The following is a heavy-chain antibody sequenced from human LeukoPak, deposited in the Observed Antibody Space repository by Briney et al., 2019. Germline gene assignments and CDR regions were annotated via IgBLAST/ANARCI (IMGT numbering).Heavy chain of an antibody. V-gene: IGHV3-7*03. D-gene: IGHD3-10*01. CDR1: GFTFSSYW. J-gene: IGHJ4*02. CDR3: ARDGGYYYGSGNSYYFDY. CDR2: IKQDGGEK. Sequence: GGSLRLSCAASGFTFSSYWMSWVRQAPGKGLEWVANIKQDGGEKYYVDSVKGRFTISRDNAKNSLYLQMNSLRAEDTAVYYCARDGGYYYGSGNSYYFDYWGQGTLVTVSS.